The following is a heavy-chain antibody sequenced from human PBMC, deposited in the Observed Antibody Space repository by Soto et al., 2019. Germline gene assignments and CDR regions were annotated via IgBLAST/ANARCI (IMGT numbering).Heavy chain of an antibody. CDR2: IYYSGST. V-gene: IGHV4-59*05. Sequence: PSETLSLTCTVSGGSISSYYWSWIRQPPGKGLEWIGSIYYSGSTYYNPSLKSRVTISVDTSKNHFSLKLSSVTAADTAVYYCARLNYGDYDAFDYWGQGTLVTVSS. CDR1: GGSISSYY. D-gene: IGHD4-17*01. J-gene: IGHJ4*02. CDR3: ARLNYGDYDAFDY.